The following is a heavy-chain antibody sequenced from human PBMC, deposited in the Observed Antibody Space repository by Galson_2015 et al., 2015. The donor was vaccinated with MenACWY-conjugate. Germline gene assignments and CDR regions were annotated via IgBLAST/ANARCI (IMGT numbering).Heavy chain of an antibody. CDR1: GFIFNTYW. Sequence: SLRLSCAASGFIFNTYWMHWGRHAPGKGLVWVSRINPGGSSTTYADSVKDRFTISRDNAKNTLYLQMKSLRPEDTAVFYCAKTRGASFSFDSWGQGTLVTVSS. D-gene: IGHD1-26*01. J-gene: IGHJ4*02. CDR2: INPGGSST. CDR3: AKTRGASFSFDS. V-gene: IGHV3-74*01.